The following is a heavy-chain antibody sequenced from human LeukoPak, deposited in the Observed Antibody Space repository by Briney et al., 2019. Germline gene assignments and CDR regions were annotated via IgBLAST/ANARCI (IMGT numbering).Heavy chain of an antibody. J-gene: IGHJ4*02. Sequence: SETLSLTCTVSGGSISSYYWSWLRQPAGKGLEWIRRIYASGSTNYNPSLKSRVTMSVDTSKNQFSLKLSSVTAADTAVYYCASSRGKGNFDYWGQGTLVTVSS. CDR2: IYASGST. CDR1: GGSISSYY. CDR3: ASSRGKGNFDY. D-gene: IGHD6-19*01. V-gene: IGHV4-4*07.